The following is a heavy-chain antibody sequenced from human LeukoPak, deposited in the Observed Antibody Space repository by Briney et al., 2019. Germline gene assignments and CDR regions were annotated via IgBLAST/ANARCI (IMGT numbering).Heavy chain of an antibody. J-gene: IGHJ4*02. CDR3: AGTGYFYDSSGLGYFDY. V-gene: IGHV4-61*02. CDR2: IYNSGST. Sequence: SETLSLTCTVSGGSISSSSYYWSWIRLPAGKGLEWIGRIYNSGSTNYNPSLKSRITMSVDTSQNQFSLNLRSVTAADTAVYYCAGTGYFYDSSGLGYFDYWGQGALVTVSS. D-gene: IGHD3-22*01. CDR1: GGSISSSSYY.